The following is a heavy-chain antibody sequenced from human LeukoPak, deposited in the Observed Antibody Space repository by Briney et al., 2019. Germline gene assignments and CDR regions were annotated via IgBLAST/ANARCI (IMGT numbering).Heavy chain of an antibody. Sequence: GGSLSLSCARAGFSFGNYVMAWVRHAPGEGLEWVSSVSNSGASACYADSVKGRFTISRDNSKNTLYLQMNSLRAEHTAVYYCAKNLEVFTVYYFDYRGQGTLVTVSS. V-gene: IGHV3-23*01. D-gene: IGHD2-8*01. CDR2: VSNSGASA. CDR3: AKNLEVFTVYYFDY. J-gene: IGHJ4*02. CDR1: GFSFGNYV.